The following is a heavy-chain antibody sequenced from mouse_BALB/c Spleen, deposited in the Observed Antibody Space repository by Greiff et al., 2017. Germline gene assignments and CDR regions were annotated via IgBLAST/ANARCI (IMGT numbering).Heavy chain of an antibody. CDR1: GFNIKDYY. V-gene: IGHV14-4*02. D-gene: IGHD2-3*01. CDR2: IDPENGDT. J-gene: IGHJ4*01. CDR3: NLYDGYYGYAMDY. Sequence: VQLKQSGAELVRSGASVKLSCTASGFNIKDYYMHWVKQRPEQGLEWIGWIDPENGDTEYAPKFPGKATMTADTSSNTAYLQLSSLTSEDTAFYYCNLYDGYYGYAMDYWGQGTSVTVSS.